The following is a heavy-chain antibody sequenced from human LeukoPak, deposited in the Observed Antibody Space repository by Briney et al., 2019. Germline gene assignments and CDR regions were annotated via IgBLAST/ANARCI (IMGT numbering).Heavy chain of an antibody. CDR1: GGTFSSYA. J-gene: IGHJ6*03. V-gene: IGHV1-69*13. D-gene: IGHD1-26*01. CDR3: ARPGIVGAIGYYYYMDV. CDR2: IIPIFGTA. Sequence: SVKVSCKASGGTFSSYAISWVRQAPGQGLEWMGGIIPIFGTANYAQKFQGRVTITADESTSTAYMELSSLRSEDTAVYYCARPGIVGAIGYYYYMDVWGKGTTVTISS.